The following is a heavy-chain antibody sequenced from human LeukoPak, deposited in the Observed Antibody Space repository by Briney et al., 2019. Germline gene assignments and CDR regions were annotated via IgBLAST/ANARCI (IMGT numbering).Heavy chain of an antibody. J-gene: IGHJ5*02. CDR2: IYTSGST. V-gene: IGHV4-61*02. Sequence: PSQTLSITCTVSGGSISSGSYYWSWIRQPAGKGLEWIGRIYTSGSTNYNPSLKSRVTISVDTSKNQFSLKLSSVTAADTAVYYCARARGFRFDWFDPWGQGTLVTVPS. CDR1: GGSISSGSYY. D-gene: IGHD3-10*01. CDR3: ARARGFRFDWFDP.